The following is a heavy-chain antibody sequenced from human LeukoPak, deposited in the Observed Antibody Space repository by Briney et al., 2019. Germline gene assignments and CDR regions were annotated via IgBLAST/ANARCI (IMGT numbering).Heavy chain of an antibody. Sequence: GESLKISCQGSGYSFTSYWIGWVRQMPGKGLEWMGIIYPGDSDTRYSPSFQGQVTISADKSISTAYLQWSSLKASDTAMYYCARHGDGYNRDDAFDIWGQGTMVTASS. CDR1: GYSFTSYW. J-gene: IGHJ3*02. CDR2: IYPGDSDT. CDR3: ARHGDGYNRDDAFDI. V-gene: IGHV5-51*01. D-gene: IGHD5-24*01.